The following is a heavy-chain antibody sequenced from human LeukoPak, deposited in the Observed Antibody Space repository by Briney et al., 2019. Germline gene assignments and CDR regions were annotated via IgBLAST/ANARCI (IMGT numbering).Heavy chain of an antibody. Sequence: SETLSLTCAVYGGSFSGYYWSWIRQPPGKGLEWIGEINHSGSTNYNPSLKSRVTISVDTSKNQFSLKLSSVTAADTAVYYCAGFGSSWYGGSDYWGQGTLVTVSS. CDR3: AGFGSSWYGGSDY. V-gene: IGHV4-34*01. J-gene: IGHJ4*02. D-gene: IGHD6-13*01. CDR2: INHSGST. CDR1: GGSFSGYY.